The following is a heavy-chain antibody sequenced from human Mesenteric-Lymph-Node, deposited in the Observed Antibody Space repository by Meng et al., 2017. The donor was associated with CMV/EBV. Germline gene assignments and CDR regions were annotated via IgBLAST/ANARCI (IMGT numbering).Heavy chain of an antibody. CDR3: ARDWGYCSSTSCYRAYYFDY. D-gene: IGHD2-2*02. CDR1: GFTFSDYY. CDR2: ISSSGSTI. Sequence: GGSLRLSCAASGFTFSDYYMSWIRQAPGKGLEWVSYISSSGSTIYYADSVKGRFTISRDNAKNSLYLQMNSLRAEDTAVYYCARDWGYCSSTSCYRAYYFDYWGQGTLVTVSS. J-gene: IGHJ4*02. V-gene: IGHV3-11*01.